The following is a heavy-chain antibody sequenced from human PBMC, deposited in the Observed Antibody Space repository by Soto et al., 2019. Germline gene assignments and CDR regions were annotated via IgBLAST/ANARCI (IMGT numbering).Heavy chain of an antibody. CDR3: ARVAHCISTSCYTKGYCYGMDV. V-gene: IGHV6-1*01. CDR2: TYYRSKWYN. CDR1: GDSVSSYSAA. Sequence: PSQTLSLTCAISGDSVSSYSAAWNWIRQSPSRGLEWLGRTYYRSKWYNDYAVSVKSRITIKPDTSKNQFALQLNSVTPEDTAVYYCARVAHCISTSCYTKGYCYGMDVWGQEAT. D-gene: IGHD2-2*02. J-gene: IGHJ6*02.